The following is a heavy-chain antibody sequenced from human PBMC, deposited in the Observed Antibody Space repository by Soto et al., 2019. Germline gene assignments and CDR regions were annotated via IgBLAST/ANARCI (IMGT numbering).Heavy chain of an antibody. CDR1: GGTFSSYT. V-gene: IGHV1-69*02. Sequence: QVQLVQSGAEVKKPGSSVKVSCKASGGTFSSYTISWVRQAPGQGLEWMGRIIPILGIANYAQKFQGRVTITADKSTSTAYMELSSLRSEDTAVYYCASAHGGYRLELSYYYMDVWGKGTTVTVSS. J-gene: IGHJ6*03. CDR2: IIPILGIA. CDR3: ASAHGGYRLELSYYYMDV. D-gene: IGHD1-7*01.